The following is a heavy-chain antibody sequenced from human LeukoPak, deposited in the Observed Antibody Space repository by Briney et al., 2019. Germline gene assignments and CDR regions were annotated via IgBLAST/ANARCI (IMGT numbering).Heavy chain of an antibody. J-gene: IGHJ4*02. V-gene: IGHV1-8*01. CDR3: ARGFIRRQLVGY. Sequence: ASVKVSCKASGYTFTSYDINWVRQATGQGLEWMGWMNPNSGNTGYAQKFQGRVTMTRNTSISTAYMELSSLRSEDTAVYYCARGFIRRQLVGYWGQGTLVTVSS. D-gene: IGHD6-6*01. CDR1: GYTFTSYD. CDR2: MNPNSGNT.